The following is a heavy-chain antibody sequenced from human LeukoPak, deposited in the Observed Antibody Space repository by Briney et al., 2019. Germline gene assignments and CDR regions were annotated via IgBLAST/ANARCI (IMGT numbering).Heavy chain of an antibody. CDR2: IYHSGNT. CDR3: ARDARGYSYGDR. Sequence: SETLSLTCTVSGGSISSFYWSWIRQSPGKGLEWIGHIYHSGNTDYNPSLKSRLTISVDTSKNQVSLKLSSVTAADTAVYYCARDARGYSYGDRWGQGTLVTVSS. V-gene: IGHV4-59*01. CDR1: GGSISSFY. J-gene: IGHJ5*02. D-gene: IGHD5-18*01.